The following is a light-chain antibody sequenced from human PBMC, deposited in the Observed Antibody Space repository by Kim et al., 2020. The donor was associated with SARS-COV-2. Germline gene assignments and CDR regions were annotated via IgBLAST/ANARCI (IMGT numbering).Light chain of an antibody. Sequence: SGSPGERATRSCRASQSVSSNLAWYQQKPGQAPRRLIYGASTRATGIPARFSGSGSGTEFTLTISSLQSEDFAVYYCQQYNTREYTFGQGTKLEI. CDR3: QQYNTREYT. CDR2: GAS. J-gene: IGKJ2*01. V-gene: IGKV3-15*01. CDR1: QSVSSN.